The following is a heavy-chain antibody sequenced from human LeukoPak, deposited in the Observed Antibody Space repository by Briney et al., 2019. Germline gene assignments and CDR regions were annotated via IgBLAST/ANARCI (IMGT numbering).Heavy chain of an antibody. V-gene: IGHV3-23*01. J-gene: IGHJ3*02. CDR1: GFTFSSYA. D-gene: IGHD2-2*01. CDR3: ATNLGGLEYCSSTSCTAFDI. Sequence: GGSLRLSCAASGFTFSSYATSWVRQAPGKGLEWVSAISGSGGSTYYADSVKGRFTISRDNSKNTLYLQMNSLRAEDTAVYYCATNLGGLEYCSSTSCTAFDIWGQGTMVTVSS. CDR2: ISGSGGST.